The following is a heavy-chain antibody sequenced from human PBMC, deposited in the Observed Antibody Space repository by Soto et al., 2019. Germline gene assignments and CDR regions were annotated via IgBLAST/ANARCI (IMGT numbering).Heavy chain of an antibody. Sequence: AVAGGSSSSINFRPIIRQPPGKGLEWIGEIYHGGSTNYNPSLKSRVTISVDKSKNQFSLRLSSVTAADTAVYYCARSPRSIAAGGIAYWRQGILVTVSS. D-gene: IGHD6-13*01. CDR1: GGSSSSINF. V-gene: IGHV4-4*02. CDR3: ARSPRSIAAGGIAY. J-gene: IGHJ4*02. CDR2: IYHGGST.